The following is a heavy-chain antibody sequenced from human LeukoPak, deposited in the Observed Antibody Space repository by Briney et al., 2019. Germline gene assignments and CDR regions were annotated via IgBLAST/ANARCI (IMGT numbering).Heavy chain of an antibody. V-gene: IGHV1-69*13. CDR2: IIPIFGTA. CDR1: GGTFSSYA. D-gene: IGHD5-24*01. Sequence: ASVKVSCKASGGTFSSYAISWVRQAPGQGLEWMGGIIPIFGTANYAQKFQGRVTITADESTSTAYMELSSLRSEDTAVYYCARARSVDGYNYRYFDYWGQGTLVTVSS. CDR3: ARARSVDGYNYRYFDY. J-gene: IGHJ4*02.